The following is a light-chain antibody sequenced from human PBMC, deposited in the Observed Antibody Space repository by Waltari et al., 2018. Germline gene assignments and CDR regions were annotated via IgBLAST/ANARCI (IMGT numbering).Light chain of an antibody. V-gene: IGKV3-11*01. J-gene: IGKJ4*01. CDR1: QSVSRY. Sequence: EIVLTQSPATLSLSPGARATLSCRASQSVSRYLAWYQQKPGQAPRLLIYDASNRATDIPARFSGSGSGTDFTLTISSLEPEDFAVYYCQQRSNWALTFGGGTKVEIK. CDR3: QQRSNWALT. CDR2: DAS.